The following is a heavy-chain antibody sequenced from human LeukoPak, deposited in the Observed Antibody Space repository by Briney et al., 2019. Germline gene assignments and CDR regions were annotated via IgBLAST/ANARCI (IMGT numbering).Heavy chain of an antibody. J-gene: IGHJ6*02. CDR2: IYYSGST. Sequence: GSLRLSCAASGFTFSNYWMHWVRQAPGKGLEWIGYIYYSGSTNYNPSLKSRVTISVDTSKNQFSLKLSSVTAADTAVYYCARLGMTGPYGMDVWGQGTTVTVSS. V-gene: IGHV4-59*08. D-gene: IGHD3-9*01. CDR3: ARLGMTGPYGMDV. CDR1: GFTFSNYW.